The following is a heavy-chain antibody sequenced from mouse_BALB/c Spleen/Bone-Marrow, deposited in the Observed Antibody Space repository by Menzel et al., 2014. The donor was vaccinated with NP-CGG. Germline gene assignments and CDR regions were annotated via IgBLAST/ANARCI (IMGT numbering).Heavy chain of an antibody. CDR2: ISSGSNTI. Sequence: EVKLVESGGGLVQPGGSRKLSCAASGFTFNNFGMHWVRQAPEKGLVWVAYISSGSNTIYYADTVKGRFTISRDNPKNTLFLQMASLRSEDTAKYYCARGGSLPGGFAYWGQGTLVTVSA. J-gene: IGHJ3*01. CDR3: ARGGSLPGGFAY. CDR1: GFTFNNFG. V-gene: IGHV5-17*02. D-gene: IGHD6-2*01.